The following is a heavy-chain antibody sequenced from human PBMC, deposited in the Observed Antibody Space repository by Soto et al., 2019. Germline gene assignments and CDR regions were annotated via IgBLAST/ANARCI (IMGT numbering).Heavy chain of an antibody. CDR2: ISSSSSTI. D-gene: IGHD3-3*01. V-gene: IGHV3-48*01. J-gene: IGHJ4*02. Sequence: EVQLVESGGGLVQPGGSLRLSCAASGFTFSSYSMNWVRQAPGKGLEWVSYISSSSSTIYYADSVKGRFTISRDNAKNQLYLQMNSRRAEDTAVHYCPRVRIDYDFWGGYPEPPYNFDYRGQETLVTPSS. CDR3: PRVRIDYDFWGGYPEPPYNFDY. CDR1: GFTFSSYS.